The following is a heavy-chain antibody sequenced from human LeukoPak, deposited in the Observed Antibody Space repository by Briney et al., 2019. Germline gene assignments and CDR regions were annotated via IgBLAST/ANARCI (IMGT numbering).Heavy chain of an antibody. CDR2: INHSGST. D-gene: IGHD4-17*01. Sequence: SETLSLTCAVYGGSFSGYYWSWIRQPPGKGLEWIGEINHSGSTNYNPSLKSRGTISVDTSKNQFSLKLSSVTAADTAVYYCASFSPTVDNAFDIWGQGTMVTVSS. CDR3: ASFSPTVDNAFDI. J-gene: IGHJ3*02. V-gene: IGHV4-34*01. CDR1: GGSFSGYY.